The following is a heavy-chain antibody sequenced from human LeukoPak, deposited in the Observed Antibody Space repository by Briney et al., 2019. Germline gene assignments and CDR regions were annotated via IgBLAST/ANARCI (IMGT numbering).Heavy chain of an antibody. D-gene: IGHD3-22*01. CDR3: ARGDYYYDSSGYLGNWFDP. J-gene: IGHJ5*02. CDR2: IYPGDSDT. CDR1: GYSFTSYW. V-gene: IGHV5-51*01. Sequence: GESLKISCKGSGYSFTSYWIGWVRQMPGKGLEWMGIIYPGDSDTRYSPSFQGQVTISADKSISIAYLQWSSLKASDTAMYYCARGDYYYDSSGYLGNWFDPWGQGTLVTVSS.